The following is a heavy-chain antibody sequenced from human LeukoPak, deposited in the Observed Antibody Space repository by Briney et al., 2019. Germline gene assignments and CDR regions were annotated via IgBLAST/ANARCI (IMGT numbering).Heavy chain of an antibody. CDR1: GFTYSSYG. CDR2: ISYDGSNK. J-gene: IGHJ4*02. V-gene: IGHV3-30*18. Sequence: GGSLRLSCAASGFTYSSYGMHLVRQAAGKGLEWVAVISYDGSNKYYADSVKGRFTISRDNSKNTLYLQMNSLRAEDTAVYYCAKGPYSSGWVLDYWGQGTLVTVSS. CDR3: AKGPYSSGWVLDY. D-gene: IGHD6-19*01.